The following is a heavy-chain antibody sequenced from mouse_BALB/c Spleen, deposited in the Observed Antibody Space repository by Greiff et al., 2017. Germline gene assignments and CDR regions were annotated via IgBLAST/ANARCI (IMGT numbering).Heavy chain of an antibody. CDR3: ARSGGIHYAMDY. CDR1: GYTFTNYW. V-gene: IGHV1-63*01. Sequence: QVQLQQSGAELVRPGTSVKISCKASGYTFTNYWLGWVKQRPGHGLEWIGDIYPGGGYTNYNEKFKGKATLTADKSSSTAYMQLSSLTSDDSAVYFCARSGGIHYAMDYWGQGTSVTVSS. CDR2: IYPGGGYT. D-gene: IGHD3-1*01. J-gene: IGHJ4*01.